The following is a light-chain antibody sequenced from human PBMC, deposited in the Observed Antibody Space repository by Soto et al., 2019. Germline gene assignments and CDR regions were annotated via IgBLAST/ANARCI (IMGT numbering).Light chain of an antibody. CDR3: QQYNNWPPRVT. J-gene: IGKJ1*01. CDR2: GAS. Sequence: EIVMTQSPATLSVSPGERATLSCRASQSVSSNLAWYQQKPGQAPRLLIYGASTRATGIPARFSGSGSGTEFTLTISSLQSEDFAVYYCQQYNNWPPRVTFGQGTKVVIK. CDR1: QSVSSN. V-gene: IGKV3-15*01.